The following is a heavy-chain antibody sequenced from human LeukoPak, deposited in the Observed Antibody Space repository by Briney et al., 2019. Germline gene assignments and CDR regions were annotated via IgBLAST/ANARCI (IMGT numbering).Heavy chain of an antibody. CDR2: IYYSGST. Sequence: SETLSPTCTVSGGSISSYYWSWIRQPPGKGLEWIGYIYYSGSTNYNPSLKSRVTISVDTSRNQFSLKLSSVTAADTAVYYCARVKRLGPGYYFDYWGQGTLVTVSS. D-gene: IGHD7-27*01. J-gene: IGHJ4*02. V-gene: IGHV4-59*01. CDR3: ARVKRLGPGYYFDY. CDR1: GGSISSYY.